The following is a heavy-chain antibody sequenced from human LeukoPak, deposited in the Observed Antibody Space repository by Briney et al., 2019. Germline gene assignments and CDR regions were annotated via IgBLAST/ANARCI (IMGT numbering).Heavy chain of an antibody. CDR3: ARGVAAAGIGY. CDR2: VHYSGTA. D-gene: IGHD6-13*01. J-gene: IGHJ4*02. CDR1: DGSITNYD. V-gene: IGHV4-59*01. Sequence: SETLSLTCTVSDGSITNYDWSWVRQPPGKGLEFIGHVHYSGTADYNPSLKSRVTISVDTSKNQFSLRLSSVTAADTAVYYCARGVAAAGIGYWGQGTLVTVSS.